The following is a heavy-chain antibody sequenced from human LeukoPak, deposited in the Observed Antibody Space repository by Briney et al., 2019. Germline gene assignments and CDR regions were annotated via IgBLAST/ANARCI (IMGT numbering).Heavy chain of an antibody. D-gene: IGHD3-3*01. CDR3: VKEYHSRGFGAYFDY. CDR2: ISSDGSIK. CDR1: KFTSSHYG. J-gene: IGHJ4*02. V-gene: IGHV3-30*18. Sequence: PGGSLRLSCTASKFTSSHYGMQWVHQAPGKGLEWVAVISSDGSIKVYADSVKGRFTLSRDNSINTVDLQMNSLRAEDTAVYYCVKEYHSRGFGAYFDYWGQGTLVTVSS.